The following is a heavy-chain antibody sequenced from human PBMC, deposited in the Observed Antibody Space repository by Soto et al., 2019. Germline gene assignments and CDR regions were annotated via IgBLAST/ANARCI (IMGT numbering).Heavy chain of an antibody. CDR3: ARLLFLEWLLYSPLDYYGMDV. J-gene: IGHJ6*02. CDR1: GYSFTSYW. D-gene: IGHD3-3*01. Sequence: EVQLVQSGAEVKKPGESLRISCKGSGYSFTSYWISWVRQMPGKGLEWMGRIDPSDSYTNYSPSFQGHVTISADKSISTAYLQWSSLKASDTAMYYCARLLFLEWLLYSPLDYYGMDVWGQGTTVTVSS. CDR2: IDPSDSYT. V-gene: IGHV5-10-1*03.